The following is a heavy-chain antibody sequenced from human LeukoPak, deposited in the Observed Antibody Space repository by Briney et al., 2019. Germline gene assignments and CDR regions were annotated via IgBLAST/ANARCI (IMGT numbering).Heavy chain of an antibody. CDR2: IYSGGST. Sequence: GGSLRLSCAASGFTVSSNYMSWVRQAPGKGLEWVSVIYSGGSTYYADSVKGRSTISRDNSKNTLYLQMNSLRAEDTAVYYCARDRITMVRGVIEYYFDYWGQGTLVTVSS. CDR1: GFTVSSNY. CDR3: ARDRITMVRGVIEYYFDY. V-gene: IGHV3-66*01. J-gene: IGHJ4*02. D-gene: IGHD3-10*01.